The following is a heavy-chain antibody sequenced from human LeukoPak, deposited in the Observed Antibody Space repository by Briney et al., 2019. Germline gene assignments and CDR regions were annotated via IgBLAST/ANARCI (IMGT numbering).Heavy chain of an antibody. CDR2: IYSGGST. CDR1: GFTVSSNY. Sequence: PGGSLRLSCAASGFTVSSNYMSWVRQAPGKGLEWVSVIYSGGSTYYADSVKGRFTISRDNAKNSLYLQMNSLRAEDTAVYYCARDLVTANPLRYWGQGTLVTVSS. J-gene: IGHJ4*02. D-gene: IGHD2-21*02. V-gene: IGHV3-66*01. CDR3: ARDLVTANPLRY.